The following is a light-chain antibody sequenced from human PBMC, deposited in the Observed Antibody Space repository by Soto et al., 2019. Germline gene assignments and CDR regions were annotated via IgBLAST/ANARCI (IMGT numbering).Light chain of an antibody. CDR1: QSITKW. CDR2: EAS. J-gene: IGKJ1*01. Sequence: DIQMTQSPATLSASVGDSVTLTCRASQSITKWLAWYQLKPGKAPKLLIHEASNLHSGVSSRFSGSGSGTDFTLTITSLQPEDFATYYCQQYKSYWTFGQGTKVDIK. CDR3: QQYKSYWT. V-gene: IGKV1-5*03.